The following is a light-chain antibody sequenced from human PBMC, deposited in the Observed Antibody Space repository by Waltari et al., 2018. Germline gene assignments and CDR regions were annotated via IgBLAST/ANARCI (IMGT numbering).Light chain of an antibody. CDR3: QQFDSLPFT. Sequence: DIQMTQSPSSLSASLGDRVTISCQASRDITDYLNWYHQKPGKAPSLLIYDTSNLESGVPSIFSGTGSGTHFTLTLSSLQPEDIGTYYCQQFDSLPFTFGPGTKVD. CDR1: RDITDY. CDR2: DTS. J-gene: IGKJ3*01. V-gene: IGKV1-33*01.